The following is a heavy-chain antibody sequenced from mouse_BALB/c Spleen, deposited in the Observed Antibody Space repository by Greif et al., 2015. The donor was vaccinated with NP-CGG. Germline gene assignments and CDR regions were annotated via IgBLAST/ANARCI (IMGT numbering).Heavy chain of an antibody. CDR2: INPSTGYT. Sequence: QVQLQQSGAELAKPGASVKMSCKASGYTFTSYWMHWVKQRPGQGLEWIGYINPSTGYTEYNQKFKDKATLTADKSSSTAYMQLSSLTPEDSAVYYCAKIGLYGNYVSWFAYWGQGTLVTVSA. CDR1: GYTFTSYW. CDR3: AKIGLYGNYVSWFAY. V-gene: IGHV1-7*01. J-gene: IGHJ3*01. D-gene: IGHD2-1*01.